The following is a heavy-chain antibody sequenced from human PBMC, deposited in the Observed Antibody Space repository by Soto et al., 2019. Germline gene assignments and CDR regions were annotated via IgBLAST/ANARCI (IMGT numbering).Heavy chain of an antibody. CDR3: ARDLSGPYYYDSSGYYPPSYFDY. J-gene: IGHJ4*02. CDR2: TYYRSKWYN. Sequence: PSQTLSLTCAISGASVSSNSSAWHWIRQSPSRGLEWLGRTYYRSKWYNDYAVSVKSRITIDPDTSKNQFSLQLNSVTPADPAVYYCARDLSGPYYYDSSGYYPPSYFDYWGQGALVTVSS. V-gene: IGHV6-1*01. D-gene: IGHD3-22*01. CDR1: GASVSSNSSA.